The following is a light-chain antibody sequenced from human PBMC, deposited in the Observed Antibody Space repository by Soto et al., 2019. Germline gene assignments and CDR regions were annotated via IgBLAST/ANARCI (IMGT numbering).Light chain of an antibody. CDR1: QSISSW. J-gene: IGKJ1*01. CDR2: DAS. V-gene: IGKV1-5*01. Sequence: DIQVTQSPSTLSGSVGDRVTITCRASQSISSWLAWYQHKPGKAPKLLIYDASNLDSGVPSRFSGGGSGTEFSLTISNLQPDDSATYYCQQYENYWTFGQGTKVDIK. CDR3: QQYENYWT.